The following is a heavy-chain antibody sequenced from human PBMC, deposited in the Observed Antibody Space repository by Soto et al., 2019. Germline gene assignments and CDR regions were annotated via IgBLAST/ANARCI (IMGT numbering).Heavy chain of an antibody. CDR2: ISGSGGST. J-gene: IGHJ6*02. Sequence: EVQLLESGGGLVQPGGSLRLSCAASGVTFSSYAMSWVRQAPGKGLELVSAISGSGGSTYYADSVQGRFTISRDNSKNTLYLQMNSRRAEDTAVYYCAKDLASPSVNYYYDMDVCGQGTTVTVSS. D-gene: IGHD3-10*01. V-gene: IGHV3-23*01. CDR1: GVTFSSYA. CDR3: AKDLASPSVNYYYDMDV.